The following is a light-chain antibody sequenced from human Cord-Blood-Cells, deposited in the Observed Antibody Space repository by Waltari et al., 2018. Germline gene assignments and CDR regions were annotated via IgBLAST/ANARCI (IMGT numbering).Light chain of an antibody. CDR2: EGS. CDR1: RSDVVGYNL. V-gene: IGLV2-23*03. CDR3: CSYAGSSTFVV. J-gene: IGLJ2*01. Sequence: QSALTQPASVSGSPGQSITISCTGTRSDVVGYNLVSWYQQHPGKAPELMIYEGSKQPAGVSNRFSGSKSGNTASLTIAGLQAEDEADYYCCSYAGSSTFVVCGGGTKLTVL.